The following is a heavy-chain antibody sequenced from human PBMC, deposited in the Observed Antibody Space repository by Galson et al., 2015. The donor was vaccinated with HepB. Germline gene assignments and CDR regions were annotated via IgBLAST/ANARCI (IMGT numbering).Heavy chain of an antibody. Sequence: SVKVSCKASGYPFTSHAIDWARQAPGQGLEWMGWIHTSNGNTIYAPRLHGRLTLTTDTSTSTVYMELTGLRSDDTAVYYCAWQFHIFRDGHYYYDMDVWGKGTTVTVSS. CDR1: GYPFTSHA. J-gene: IGHJ6*03. V-gene: IGHV1-18*01. CDR3: AWQFHIFRDGHYYYDMDV. D-gene: IGHD3-3*02. CDR2: IHTSNGNT.